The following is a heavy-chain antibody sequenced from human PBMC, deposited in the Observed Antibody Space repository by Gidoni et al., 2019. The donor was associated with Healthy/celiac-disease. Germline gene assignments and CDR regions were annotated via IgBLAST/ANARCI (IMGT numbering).Heavy chain of an antibody. CDR3: AKLSGDSSGYLDY. CDR1: GLTFSSYA. CDR2: ISGSGGST. D-gene: IGHD3-22*01. Sequence: EVQLLESGGGLVQPGGSLRLSCAASGLTFSSYAMGWVRQATGKGLEWVSAISGSGGSTYYADSGKGRFTISRDNSKNTLYLQMNSLRAEDTAVYYCAKLSGDSSGYLDYWGQGTLVTVSS. J-gene: IGHJ4*02. V-gene: IGHV3-23*01.